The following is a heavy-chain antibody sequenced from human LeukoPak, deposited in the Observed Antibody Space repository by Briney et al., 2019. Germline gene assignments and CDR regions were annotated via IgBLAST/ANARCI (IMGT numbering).Heavy chain of an antibody. CDR3: ARDLKVVPAATDY. CDR2: ISAYNGKT. Sequence: ASLRVSSTASGYTFTSSGISCVRHTPGQGVEWMGWISAYNGKTNYAQKRQGRVTMTTDTSTSTAYMELRSLGSDDTAGYFCARDLKVVPAATDYWGQGTLVTVSS. V-gene: IGHV1-18*01. CDR1: GYTFTSSG. J-gene: IGHJ4*02. D-gene: IGHD2-2*01.